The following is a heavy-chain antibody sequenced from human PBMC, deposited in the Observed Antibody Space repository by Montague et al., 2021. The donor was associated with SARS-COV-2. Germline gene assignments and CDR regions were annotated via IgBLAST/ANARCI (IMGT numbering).Heavy chain of an antibody. CDR3: ARRASSFDNWFDL. CDR1: GGSFSDYF. D-gene: IGHD3-10*01. V-gene: IGHV4-34*01. CDR2: INHRGTS. Sequence: SETLSLTCAVYGGSFSDYFWTWIRQPPGKGLEWIGEINHRGTSNYNPSLKSRVSISVDTSKSHFSLRLTSVTAADTAVYYCARRASSFDNWFDLWGQGALVTVSS. J-gene: IGHJ5*02.